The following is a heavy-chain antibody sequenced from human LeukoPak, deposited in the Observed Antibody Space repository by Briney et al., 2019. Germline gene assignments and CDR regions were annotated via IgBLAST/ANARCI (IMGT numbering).Heavy chain of an antibody. CDR1: GYTFTSYD. CDR3: ASRRCSGGTCYPGY. V-gene: IGHV1-8*01. Sequence: ASVKVSCKASGYTFTSYDINWVRQATGQGLEWMGWMNPHSGNTGYAQKFQGRVTMTRNTSITTAYMELSSLRSEDTAVYYCASRRCSGGTCYPGYWGQGTLVTVSS. D-gene: IGHD2-15*01. CDR2: MNPHSGNT. J-gene: IGHJ4*02.